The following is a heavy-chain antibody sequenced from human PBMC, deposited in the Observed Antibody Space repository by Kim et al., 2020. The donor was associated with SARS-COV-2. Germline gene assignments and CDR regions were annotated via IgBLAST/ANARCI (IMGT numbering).Heavy chain of an antibody. Sequence: NPSLKSRVTMSGETSKNQFSLQLTSMTAADTAIYYCAREGYFDGGSFFFDYWGQGTLVTVSS. CDR3: AREGYFDGGSFFFDY. V-gene: IGHV4-4*07. D-gene: IGHD2-15*01. J-gene: IGHJ4*02.